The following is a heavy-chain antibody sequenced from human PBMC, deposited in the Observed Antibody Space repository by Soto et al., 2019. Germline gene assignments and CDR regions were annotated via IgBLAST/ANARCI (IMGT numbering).Heavy chain of an antibody. CDR3: AKVGALGVSSGYFYGDC. Sequence: GGSLRLSCAASGFTFSSYGMHWVRQAPGKGLEWVAVISYDGSNKYYADSVKGRFTISRDNSKNTLYLQMNSLRAEDTAVYYCAKVGALGVSSGYFYGDCWGQGTLVTVSS. D-gene: IGHD3-22*01. V-gene: IGHV3-30*18. CDR2: ISYDGSNK. CDR1: GFTFSSYG. J-gene: IGHJ4*02.